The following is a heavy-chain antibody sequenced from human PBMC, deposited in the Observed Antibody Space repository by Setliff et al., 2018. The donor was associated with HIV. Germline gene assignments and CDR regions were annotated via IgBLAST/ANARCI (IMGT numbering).Heavy chain of an antibody. CDR3: ARGGAQRKQWLVRGGGVDYFDY. CDR2: IFYSGST. CDR1: GGSISSYY. D-gene: IGHD6-19*01. V-gene: IGHV4-59*01. Sequence: PSETLSLTCTVSGGSISSYYWSWIRQPPGKGLEWIGYIFYSGSTNYNPSLKSRVTISVDTSKNQFSLKLSSVTAADTAVYYCARGGAQRKQWLVRGGGVDYFDYWGQGTLVTVSS. J-gene: IGHJ4*02.